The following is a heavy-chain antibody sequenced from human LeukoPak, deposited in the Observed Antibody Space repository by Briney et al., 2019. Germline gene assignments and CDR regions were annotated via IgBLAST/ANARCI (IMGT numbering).Heavy chain of an antibody. D-gene: IGHD3-10*01. CDR1: GYTFTTYF. Sequence: ASVKVSCKASGYTFTTYFIHWVRQAPGQGLEWVGVINPSGGSTSYAQNFQGRLTMTRDTSTSTVYMELSSLRSEDTALYYCARPNYYGSESYSFDYWGQGTLVTVSS. CDR3: ARPNYYGSESYSFDY. J-gene: IGHJ4*02. CDR2: INPSGGST. V-gene: IGHV1-46*01.